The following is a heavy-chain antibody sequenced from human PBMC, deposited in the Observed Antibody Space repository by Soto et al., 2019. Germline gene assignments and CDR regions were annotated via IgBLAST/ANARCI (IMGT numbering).Heavy chain of an antibody. D-gene: IGHD6-13*01. CDR1: DGSISSSSYY. Sequence: SETLSLSCTVADGSISSSSYYWGWIRQPPGKGLEWIGSIYYSGSTYYNPSLKSRVTISVDTSKNQFSLKLSSVTAADTAVYYCARPVRIAAVSWFAPWGQGTLVTGSS. CDR3: ARPVRIAAVSWFAP. CDR2: IYYSGST. V-gene: IGHV4-39*01. J-gene: IGHJ5*02.